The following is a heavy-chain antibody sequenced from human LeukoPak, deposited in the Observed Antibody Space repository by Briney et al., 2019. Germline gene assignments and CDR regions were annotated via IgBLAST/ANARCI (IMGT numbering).Heavy chain of an antibody. CDR3: ARGGYDGFDY. D-gene: IGHD5-12*01. Sequence: SGGSLRLSCAASGFTFSIYWMHWVRHAPGRGLVWVSFINSDGPTTSYADSVKGRFTISRDNAKNTLYLQMNRLRAEDTAVYYCARGGYDGFDYWGQGTLVTVSS. CDR2: INSDGPTT. J-gene: IGHJ4*02. CDR1: GFTFSIYW. V-gene: IGHV3-74*01.